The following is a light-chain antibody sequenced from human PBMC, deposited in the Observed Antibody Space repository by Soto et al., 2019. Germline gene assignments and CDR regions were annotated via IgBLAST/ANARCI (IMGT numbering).Light chain of an antibody. CDR2: GAS. CDR1: QSVSSN. CDR3: QQYNNWPLT. V-gene: IGKV3-15*01. Sequence: EIVMTQSPATLSVSPGERATLSCRASQSVSSNLAWYQQKPGQAPRLLIYGASTRATGIPARFSCSGSGTEFTLPHSSLPSQDFAVYYCQQYNNWPLTFGPGTKVDIK. J-gene: IGKJ3*01.